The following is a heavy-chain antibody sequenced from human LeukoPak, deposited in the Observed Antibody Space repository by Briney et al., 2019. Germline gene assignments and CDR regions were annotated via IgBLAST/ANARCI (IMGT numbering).Heavy chain of an antibody. CDR3: AREDRQGALNGY. D-gene: IGHD1-26*01. J-gene: IGHJ4*02. CDR2: INPNSGGT. Sequence: DSVKVSCKASGYTFSDNYMHWVRQAPGQGLEWMGWINPNSGGTNYAQKFRGRVSMPRDTSISTAYMELSRLRSDGTAVYYCAREDRQGALNGYWGQGTLVTVSS. CDR1: GYTFSDNY. V-gene: IGHV1-2*02.